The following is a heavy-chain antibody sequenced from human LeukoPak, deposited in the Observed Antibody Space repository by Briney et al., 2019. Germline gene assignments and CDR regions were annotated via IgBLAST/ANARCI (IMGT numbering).Heavy chain of an antibody. CDR3: AKDRKLGTYFDY. D-gene: IGHD7-27*01. V-gene: IGHV3-23*01. J-gene: IGHJ4*02. Sequence: PGGSLRLFCAASGFTFSSYAMSWVRQAPGKGLEWVSAISGSGGSTYYADSVKGRFTISRDNSKNTLYLQMNSLRAEGTAVYYCAKDRKLGTYFDYWGQGTLVTVSS. CDR1: GFTFSSYA. CDR2: ISGSGGST.